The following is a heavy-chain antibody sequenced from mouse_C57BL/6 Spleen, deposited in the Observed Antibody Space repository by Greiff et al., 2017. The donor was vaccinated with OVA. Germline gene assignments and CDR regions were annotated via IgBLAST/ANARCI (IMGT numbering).Heavy chain of an antibody. J-gene: IGHJ3*01. Sequence: VQLQQSGPELVKPGASVKIPCKASGYTFTDYNMDWVKQSHGKSLEWIGDINPNNGGTIYNQKFKGKATLTVDKSSSTAYMELRSLTSEDTAVYYCARGDYYGSSIAYWGQGTLVTVSA. D-gene: IGHD1-1*01. V-gene: IGHV1-18*01. CDR2: INPNNGGT. CDR3: ARGDYYGSSIAY. CDR1: GYTFTDYN.